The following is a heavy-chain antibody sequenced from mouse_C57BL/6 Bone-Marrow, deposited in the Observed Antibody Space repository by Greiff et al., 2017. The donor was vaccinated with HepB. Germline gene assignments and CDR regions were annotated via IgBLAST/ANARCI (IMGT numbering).Heavy chain of an antibody. D-gene: IGHD2-1*01. V-gene: IGHV14-4*01. CDR2: IDPENGDT. CDR1: GFNIKDDY. J-gene: IGHJ3*01. CDR3: TTWDGKAWFAY. Sequence: VQLQQSGAELVRPGASVKLSCTASGFNIKDDYMHWVKQRPEQGLEWIGWIDPENGDTEYASKFQGQATITADTSSNTAYLQLSSLTSEDTAVYYCTTWDGKAWFAYWGQGTLVTVSA.